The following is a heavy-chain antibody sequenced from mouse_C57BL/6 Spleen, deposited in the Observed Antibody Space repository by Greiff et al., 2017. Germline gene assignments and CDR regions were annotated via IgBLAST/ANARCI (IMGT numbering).Heavy chain of an antibody. D-gene: IGHD1-1*01. CDR3: TRAGSSYDYAMDY. CDR2: ISSGGDYI. J-gene: IGHJ4*01. V-gene: IGHV5-9-1*02. Sequence: EVKLMESGEGLVKPGGSLKLSCAASGFTFSSYAMSWVRQTPEKRLEWVAYISSGGDYIYYADTVKGRFTISRDNARNTLYLQMSSLKSEDTAMYYCTRAGSSYDYAMDYWGQGTSVTVSS. CDR1: GFTFSSYA.